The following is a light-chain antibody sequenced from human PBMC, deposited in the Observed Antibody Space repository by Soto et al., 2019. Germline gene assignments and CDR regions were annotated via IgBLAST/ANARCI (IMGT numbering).Light chain of an antibody. V-gene: IGKV3-20*01. CDR1: QSVSSSY. J-gene: IGKJ4*01. Sequence: EIVLTQSPGTLSLSPGERATLSCRASQSVSSSYLAWYQQKPGQAPRLLIYGASSRATGIPDRFSGSGSGTDFTLTISRLEPEDSAVYHCHQYDSSHLTFGGGTKVEIK. CDR2: GAS. CDR3: HQYDSSHLT.